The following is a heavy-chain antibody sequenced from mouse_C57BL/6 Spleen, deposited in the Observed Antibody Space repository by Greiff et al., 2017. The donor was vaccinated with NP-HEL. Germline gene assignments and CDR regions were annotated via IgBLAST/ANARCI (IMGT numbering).Heavy chain of an antibody. CDR3: ARSGNDYPYFDY. Sequence: QVQLQQPGAELVMPGASVKLSCKASGYTFTSYWMHWVKQRPGQGLEWIGEIDPSDSYTNYNQKFKGKSTLTVDKSSSTAYMQLSSLTSEDSAVYYCARSGNDYPYFDYWGQGTTLTVSS. V-gene: IGHV1-69*01. D-gene: IGHD2-4*01. CDR2: IDPSDSYT. J-gene: IGHJ2*01. CDR1: GYTFTSYW.